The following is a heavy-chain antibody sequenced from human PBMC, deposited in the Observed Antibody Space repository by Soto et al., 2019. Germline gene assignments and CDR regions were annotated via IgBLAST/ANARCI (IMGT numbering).Heavy chain of an antibody. CDR1: GGSISSYY. V-gene: IGHV4-59*01. CDR2: IYYSGST. D-gene: IGHD3-10*01. J-gene: IGHJ4*02. Sequence: SETLSLTCTVSGGSISSYYWSWIRQPPGKGLEWIGYIYYSGSTNYNPSLKSRVTISVDTSKNQFSLKLSSVTAADTAVYYCARGGYYGSDDYWGQGTLVTVSS. CDR3: ARGGYYGSDDY.